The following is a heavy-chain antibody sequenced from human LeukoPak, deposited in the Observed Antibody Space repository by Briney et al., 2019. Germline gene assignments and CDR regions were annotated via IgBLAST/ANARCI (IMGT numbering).Heavy chain of an antibody. V-gene: IGHV4-39*07. J-gene: IGHJ4*02. CDR1: GGSIRSSSYY. D-gene: IGHD2/OR15-2a*01. CDR2: IYYTGRT. CDR3: GRCQFYDSSIFDY. Sequence: SETLSLTCTVSGGSIRSSSYYWGWIRQPPGKGLEWIGNIYYTGRTYYNPSLKSRLTISVDTSKNQFSLKLSSVTAADTAVYYCGRCQFYDSSIFDYWGQGTLVTVSS.